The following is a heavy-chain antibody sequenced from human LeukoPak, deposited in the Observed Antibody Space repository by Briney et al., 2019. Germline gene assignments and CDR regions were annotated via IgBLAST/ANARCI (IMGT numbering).Heavy chain of an antibody. Sequence: GGSLRLSCAASGFTFSTYGMHWVRQAPGKGLEWVAVISYDGSNEYYADSVKGRFTISRDNSKNTLCLQMSSLRAEDTAVYYCAEEFNRGLPDYWGQGTLVTVPS. D-gene: IGHD2-21*01. V-gene: IGHV3-30*18. CDR1: GFTFSTYG. CDR2: ISYDGSNE. CDR3: AEEFNRGLPDY. J-gene: IGHJ4*02.